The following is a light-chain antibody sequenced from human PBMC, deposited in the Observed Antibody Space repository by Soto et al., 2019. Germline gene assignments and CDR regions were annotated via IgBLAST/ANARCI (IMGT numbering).Light chain of an antibody. CDR2: GVS. Sequence: EIVMTQSPATLSVSPGGRATLSCRASQNIGNKLAWYQHKPGQAPRVLIYGVSSRATGIPDRFSGSGSGTDFTLTISRLEPEDFAVYYCQQYGSSITFGQGTRLEN. J-gene: IGKJ5*01. CDR1: QNIGNK. V-gene: IGKV3-20*01. CDR3: QQYGSSIT.